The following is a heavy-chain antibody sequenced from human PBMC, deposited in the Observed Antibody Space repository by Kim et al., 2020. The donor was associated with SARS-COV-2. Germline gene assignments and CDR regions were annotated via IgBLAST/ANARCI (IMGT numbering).Heavy chain of an antibody. J-gene: IGHJ5*02. V-gene: IGHV4-61*07. D-gene: IGHD6-13*01. CDR3: ARQMRLAAAGENWFDP. Sequence: SLKSRDTISVDTSKNQFSLKLSSVTAADTAVYYCARQMRLAAAGENWFDPWGQGTLVTVSS.